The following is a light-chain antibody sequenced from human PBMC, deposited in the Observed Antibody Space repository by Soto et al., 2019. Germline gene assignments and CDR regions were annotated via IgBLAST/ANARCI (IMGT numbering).Light chain of an antibody. CDR2: AAS. Sequence: DIQMTQSPPSLSASVGDRVTITCRASQDIRNFVAWYKQKPGKAPKLLIYAASTLQSGVPCRFSGNGSGTDFHLTINSLQAEDVRTDSSQKYISVPFFAPGTKEEIK. J-gene: IGKJ3*01. CDR3: QKYISVPF. V-gene: IGKV1-27*01. CDR1: QDIRNF.